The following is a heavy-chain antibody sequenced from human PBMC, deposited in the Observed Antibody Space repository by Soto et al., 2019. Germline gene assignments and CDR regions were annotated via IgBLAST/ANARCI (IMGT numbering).Heavy chain of an antibody. V-gene: IGHV1-18*01. CDR1: GYTFTNYG. Sequence: QVQLVQSGAELKKPGASVKVSCKASGYTFTNYGISWVRQAPGQGRERMGWIKTYHGNTKYAQKLQGRVTMTKDTPTSTAYMALTSLRSDDTAVYYCARRPGYSASWGYFYYGMNIWGQGTTVIVSS. CDR2: IKTYHGNT. J-gene: IGHJ6*02. CDR3: ARRPGYSASWGYFYYGMNI. D-gene: IGHD6-13*01.